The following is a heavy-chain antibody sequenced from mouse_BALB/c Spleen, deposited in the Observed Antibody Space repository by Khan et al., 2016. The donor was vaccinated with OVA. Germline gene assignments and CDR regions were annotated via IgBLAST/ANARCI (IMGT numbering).Heavy chain of an antibody. CDR3: ARSTYRYAFVY. CDR1: GDSITSGY. J-gene: IGHJ3*01. Sequence: EVQLQESGPSLVKPSQTLSLTCSVTGDSITSGYWNWIRTFPGNKLEYMGYIIYTGYTYSNPSLQSRISITRHTSKNQYYLQLNSVTDEDTATYYCARSTYRYAFVYWGQGTLVTVSA. CDR2: IIYTGYT. V-gene: IGHV3-8*02. D-gene: IGHD2-12*01.